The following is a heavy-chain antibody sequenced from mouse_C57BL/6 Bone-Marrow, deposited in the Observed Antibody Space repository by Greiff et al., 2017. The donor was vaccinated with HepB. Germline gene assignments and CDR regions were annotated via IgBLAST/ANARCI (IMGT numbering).Heavy chain of an antibody. D-gene: IGHD2-5*01. J-gene: IGHJ3*01. CDR2: IWSGGST. Sequence: QVQLQQSGPGLVQPSQSLSITCTVSGFSLTSYGVHWVRQSPGKGLEWLGVIWSGGSTDYNAAFISRLSISKDNSKSQVFFKMNSLQADDTAIYYCASYSNLAWFAYWGQGTLVTVSA. CDR1: GFSLTSYG. V-gene: IGHV2-2*01. CDR3: ASYSNLAWFAY.